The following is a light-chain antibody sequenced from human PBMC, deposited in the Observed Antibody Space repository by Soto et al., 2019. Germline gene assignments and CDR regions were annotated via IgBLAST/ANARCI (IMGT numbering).Light chain of an antibody. V-gene: IGLV2-14*03. CDR1: RSDVGGYNY. CDR3: SSYTTSNTRQIV. J-gene: IGLJ1*01. CDR2: DVS. Sequence: QSVLTQPASVSGSPGQSITISCTGTRSDVGGYNYVSWYQHHPGKAPKLMIYDVSNRPSGVSNRFSGSKSGNTASLTISGLQPEDETDYYCSSYTTSNTRQIVLGTGTKLTVL.